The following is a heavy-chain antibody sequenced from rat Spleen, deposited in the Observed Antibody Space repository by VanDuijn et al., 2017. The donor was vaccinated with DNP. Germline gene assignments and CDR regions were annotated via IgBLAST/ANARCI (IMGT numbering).Heavy chain of an antibody. D-gene: IGHD1-11*01. J-gene: IGHJ2*01. CDR3: TRGPNYGGYSDYFDY. CDR1: GFTFSNYG. Sequence: EVQLVESGGGLIQPGRSLKLSCAASGFTFSNYGMAWVRQAPTKGLEWVATISYDGSNTYYRDSVKGRFTISRDNAKSTLYLQMSQLGSEDTAIYYCTRGPNYGGYSDYFDYWGQGVMVTVSS. CDR2: ISYDGSNT. V-gene: IGHV5-29*01.